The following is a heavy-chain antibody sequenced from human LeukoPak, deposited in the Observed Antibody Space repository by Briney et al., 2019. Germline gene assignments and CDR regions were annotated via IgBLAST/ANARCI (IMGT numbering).Heavy chain of an antibody. J-gene: IGHJ4*02. CDR1: GFTFSSYS. CDR2: ISSSSSYI. V-gene: IGHV3-21*01. D-gene: IGHD1/OR15-1a*01. CDR3: ARVKEQPLAEFDY. Sequence: GGSLRLSCAASGFTFSSYSMNWVRQAPGKGLEWVSSISSSSSYIYYADSVKGRFTISRDNAKNSLYLRMNSLRAEDTAVYYCARVKEQPLAEFDYWGQGTLVTVSS.